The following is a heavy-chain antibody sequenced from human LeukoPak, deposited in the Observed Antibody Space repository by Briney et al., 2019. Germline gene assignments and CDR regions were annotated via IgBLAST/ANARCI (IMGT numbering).Heavy chain of an antibody. J-gene: IGHJ4*02. D-gene: IGHD2-2*01. V-gene: IGHV3-23*01. Sequence: KTGGSLRLSCAASGFTLSNTAMTWVRQAPGKGLEWVSIITDNGGSTFFADSVRGRLTIARDSSKNTLYLQMISLRADDTAVYYCATVGGSCSSSNCYAYFDYWGQGTLVTVSS. CDR2: ITDNGGST. CDR3: ATVGGSCSSSNCYAYFDY. CDR1: GFTLSNTA.